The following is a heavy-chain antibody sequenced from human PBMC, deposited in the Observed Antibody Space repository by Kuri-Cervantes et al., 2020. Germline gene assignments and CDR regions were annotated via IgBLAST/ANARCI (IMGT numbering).Heavy chain of an antibody. V-gene: IGHV4-61*01. CDR3: ARAQWERGMDV. J-gene: IGHJ6*02. CDR2: IYYSGST. D-gene: IGHD1-26*01. CDR1: GGSISSSSYY. Sequence: GSLRLSCTVSGGSISSSSYYWSWIRQPPGKGLEWIGYIYYSGSTNYNPSLKSRVTISVDTSKNQFSLKLSSVTAADTAVYYCARAQWERGMDVWGQGTTVTVSS.